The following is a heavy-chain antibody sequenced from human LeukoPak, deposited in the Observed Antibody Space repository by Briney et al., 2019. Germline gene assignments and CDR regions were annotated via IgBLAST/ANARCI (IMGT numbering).Heavy chain of an antibody. D-gene: IGHD2-2*01. CDR2: FDSEDGET. V-gene: IGHV1-24*01. Sequence: ASVKVSCKVSGYTLTELSMHWVRQAPGKGLEWMGGFDSEDGETSYAQKFQGRVIMTEDTSTDTAYMELSRLRSDDTAVYYCAREDRSSTSRGAFDIWGQGTMVTVSS. J-gene: IGHJ3*02. CDR1: GYTLTELS. CDR3: AREDRSSTSRGAFDI.